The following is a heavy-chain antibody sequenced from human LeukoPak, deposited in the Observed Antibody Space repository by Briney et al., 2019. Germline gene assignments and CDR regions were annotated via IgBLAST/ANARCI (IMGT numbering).Heavy chain of an antibody. V-gene: IGHV1-8*01. J-gene: IGHJ6*03. D-gene: IGHD6-19*01. CDR3: VRAGTRPLTSYDHFKYYMDV. Sequence: GASVKVSCKTSGDTFNNFDINWVRQAPGQGLEWMGWMNPIGGDTGYAQKFQGRVTMTRDTSISTAYMELSSLKSEDTAVYYCVRAGTRPLTSYDHFKYYMDVWGRGTTVTVSS. CDR1: GDTFNNFD. CDR2: MNPIGGDT.